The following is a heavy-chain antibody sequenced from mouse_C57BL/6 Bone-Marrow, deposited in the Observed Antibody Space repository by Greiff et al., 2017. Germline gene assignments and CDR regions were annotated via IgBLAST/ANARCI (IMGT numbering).Heavy chain of an antibody. CDR2: IHPNSGST. Sequence: QVQLQQPGAELVKPGASVKLSCKASGYTFTSYWMHWVKQRPGQGLEWIGMIHPNSGSTNYNEKFTRKATLPVDKSSSTAYMQLSSLKSEDAAVYYCARGSYYYGSSVFAYWGQGTLVTVSA. CDR1: GYTFTSYW. CDR3: ARGSYYYGSSVFAY. J-gene: IGHJ3*01. D-gene: IGHD1-1*01. V-gene: IGHV1-64*01.